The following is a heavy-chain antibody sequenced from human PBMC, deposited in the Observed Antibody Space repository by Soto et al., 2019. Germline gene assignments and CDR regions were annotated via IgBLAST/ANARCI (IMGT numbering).Heavy chain of an antibody. D-gene: IGHD3-16*02. J-gene: IGHJ6*02. CDR3: ARDRMITFGGVIVGEYYYGMDV. V-gene: IGHV4-34*01. CDR1: GGSFSGYY. CDR2: INHSGST. Sequence: ASETLSLTCAVYGGSFSGYYWSWIRQPPGKGLEWIGEINHSGSTNYNPSLKSRVTISVDTSKNQFSLKLSSVTAADTAVYYCARDRMITFGGVIVGEYYYGMDVWGQGTTVTVSS.